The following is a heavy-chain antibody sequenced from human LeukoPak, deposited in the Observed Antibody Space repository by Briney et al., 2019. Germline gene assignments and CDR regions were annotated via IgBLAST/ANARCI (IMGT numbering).Heavy chain of an antibody. J-gene: IGHJ5*02. D-gene: IGHD1-26*01. V-gene: IGHV4-39*01. Sequence: SETLSLTCTVSGGSISSSGYYWGWIRQPPGKGLEWIASIYYSGSTYYNPSLKSRVTISVDTSKNQLSLKLSSLTAADTAMYYCARHEYSGSYYGLSWFDPWGQGTLVTVSS. CDR1: GGSISSSGYY. CDR3: ARHEYSGSYYGLSWFDP. CDR2: IYYSGST.